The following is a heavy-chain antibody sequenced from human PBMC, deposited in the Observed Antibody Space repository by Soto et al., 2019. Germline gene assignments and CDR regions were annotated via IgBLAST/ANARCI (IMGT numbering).Heavy chain of an antibody. CDR1: GGSISSYD. CDR2: IYYSGGT. CDR3: ARRYGDYFDF. D-gene: IGHD4-17*01. J-gene: IGHJ4*02. V-gene: IGHV4-59*08. Sequence: SETLSLTWTVSGGSISSYDWSWIRQPPGKGLEWIGYIYYSGGTNYNPSLKSRVTISVATSKNQFSLKLSSVTAADTAVYYCARRYGDYFDFWGQGTLVTV.